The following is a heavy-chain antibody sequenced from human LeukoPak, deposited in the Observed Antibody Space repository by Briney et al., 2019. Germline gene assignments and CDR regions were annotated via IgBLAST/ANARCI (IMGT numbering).Heavy chain of an antibody. J-gene: IGHJ5*02. CDR2: VSSSSSYI. CDR1: GFTLTSYT. D-gene: IGHD3-3*01. Sequence: GGSLRLSCAASGFTLTSYTMSWVRQAPGKGLEWVSSVSSSSSYIYYADSVKGRFTISRDNAKNSLYLQMNSLRAEDTAVYYCARGRAYYDFWSGPDNWFDPWGQGTLVTVSS. CDR3: ARGRAYYDFWSGPDNWFDP. V-gene: IGHV3-21*01.